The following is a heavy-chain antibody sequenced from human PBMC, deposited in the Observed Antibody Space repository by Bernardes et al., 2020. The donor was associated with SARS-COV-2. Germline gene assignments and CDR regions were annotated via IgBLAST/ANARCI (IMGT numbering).Heavy chain of an antibody. CDR2: ISVYNSIT. J-gene: IGHJ4*02. CDR1: GYIFTNFG. Sequence: ASVKVSCRASGYIFTNFGISWLRQAPGQGLEWMGRISVYNSITSYGQKFQGRVTMTTDTSTNTAYMELRSLTSDDTAMYYCAKESGGVQDFWGQGTPVTVSS. CDR3: AKESGGVQDF. D-gene: IGHD2-8*02. V-gene: IGHV1-18*04.